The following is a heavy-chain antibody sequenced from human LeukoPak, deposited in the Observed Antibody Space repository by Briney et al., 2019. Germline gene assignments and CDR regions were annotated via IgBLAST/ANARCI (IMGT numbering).Heavy chain of an antibody. V-gene: IGHV4-34*01. CDR3: ARGHLGSGYSSFSALRYYYYYYMDV. J-gene: IGHJ6*03. CDR2: INHSGNS. D-gene: IGHD6-13*01. Sequence: PSETLSLTCAVYGGSFSAYYWSWIRQPPGKGLEWIGEINHSGNSNYNPSLKSRVTISVDTSKNHFSLKLSSVTAADTAVYYCARGHLGSGYSSFSALRYYYYYYMDVWGKGTTVTISS. CDR1: GGSFSAYY.